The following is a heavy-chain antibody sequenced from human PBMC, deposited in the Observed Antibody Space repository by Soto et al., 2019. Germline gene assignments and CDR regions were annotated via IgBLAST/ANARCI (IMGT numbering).Heavy chain of an antibody. CDR1: GGSISSGGYY. J-gene: IGHJ4*02. CDR3: ARVDDYGGNFYFDY. Sequence: QVQLQESGPGLVKPSQTLSLTCTVSGGSISSGGYYWSWIRQHPGKGLEWIGYIYYSGSTYYNPCLRGRVSISLDTSKNQFSLRLSSVTAADTAVYYCARVDDYGGNFYFDYWGQGTLVTVSS. CDR2: IYYSGST. D-gene: IGHD4-17*01. V-gene: IGHV4-31*03.